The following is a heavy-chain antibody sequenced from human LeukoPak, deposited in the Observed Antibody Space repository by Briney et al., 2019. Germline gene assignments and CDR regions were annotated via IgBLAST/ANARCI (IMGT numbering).Heavy chain of an antibody. CDR3: ARTSTIYDSSGSLDY. V-gene: IGHV5-51*01. Sequence: GESLKISCKASGSRFASYWIAWVRQMPGKGLECMGIIYPDDADSRYSPSFQGQVTISADKSISTAYLQWSSLKASDTAMYYCARTSTIYDSSGSLDYWGQGTPVTVSS. CDR2: IYPDDADS. J-gene: IGHJ4*02. CDR1: GSRFASYW. D-gene: IGHD3-22*01.